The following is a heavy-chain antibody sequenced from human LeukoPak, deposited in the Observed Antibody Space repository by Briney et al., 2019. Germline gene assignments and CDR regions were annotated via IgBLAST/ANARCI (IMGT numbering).Heavy chain of an antibody. D-gene: IGHD1-26*01. CDR3: VRDGESGSPTAGDFDY. CDR2: ISAYNGNK. J-gene: IGHJ4*02. CDR1: GYTFTGYY. Sequence: GASVKVSCKASGYTFTGYYMHWVRQAPGQGLEWMGWISAYNGNKKYAQKLQGRVTMTTDTSTSTAYMELRSLRSDDTAVYYCVRDGESGSPTAGDFDYWGQGTLVTVSS. V-gene: IGHV1-18*04.